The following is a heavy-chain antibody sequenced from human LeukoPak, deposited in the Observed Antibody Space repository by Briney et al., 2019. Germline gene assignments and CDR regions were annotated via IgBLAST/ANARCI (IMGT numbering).Heavy chain of an antibody. CDR1: GYTFTSHG. D-gene: IGHD1-26*01. CDR3: ARDIGGSYSGDFDY. CDR2: ISGYNGNT. V-gene: IGHV1-18*01. J-gene: IGHJ4*02. Sequence: ASVKVSCKASGYTFTSHGISWVRQAPGQGLEWMGWISGYNGNTNYAQEVQGRVTMTIDTSTNTAYMELRSLRSDDTAVYYCARDIGGSYSGDFDYWGQGTLVTVSS.